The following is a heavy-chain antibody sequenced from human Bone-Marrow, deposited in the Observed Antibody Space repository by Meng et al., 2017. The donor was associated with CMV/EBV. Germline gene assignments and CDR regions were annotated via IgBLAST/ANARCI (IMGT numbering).Heavy chain of an antibody. CDR2: ISSSGSTI. V-gene: IGHV3-11*04. CDR1: GFTFSDYY. CDR3: AKGHPYYYYGMDV. J-gene: IGHJ6*02. Sequence: GESLKISCAASGFTFSDYYMSWIRQAPGKGLEWVSYISSSGSTIYYADSVKGRFTISRDNAENSLYLQMNSLRAEDTAVYYCAKGHPYYYYGMDVWGQGTTVTVSS.